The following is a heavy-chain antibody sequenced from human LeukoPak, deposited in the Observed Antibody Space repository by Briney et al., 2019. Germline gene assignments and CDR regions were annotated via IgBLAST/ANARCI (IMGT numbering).Heavy chain of an antibody. Sequence: KPSETLSLTCTVSGGSINSSSYYWGWIRQPPGKGLEWIGTIYYSGSTYYNPSLKSRVTISVDTSKNQFSLKLSSVTAADTAVYYCAREVRPAYWYFDLWGRGTLVTVSS. D-gene: IGHD1-1*01. CDR2: IYYSGST. CDR3: AREVRPAYWYFDL. V-gene: IGHV4-39*07. CDR1: GGSINSSSYY. J-gene: IGHJ2*01.